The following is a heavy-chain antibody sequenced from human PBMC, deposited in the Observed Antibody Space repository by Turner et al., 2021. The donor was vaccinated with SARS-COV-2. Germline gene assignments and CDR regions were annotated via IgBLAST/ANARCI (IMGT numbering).Heavy chain of an antibody. CDR3: AKTDTAMVPYNWFDP. J-gene: IGHJ5*02. CDR2: ISGSGGST. V-gene: IGHV3-23*01. D-gene: IGHD5-18*01. CDR1: GFTFSSYG. Sequence: EVQLLESGGGLVQPGGSLRLSCAASGFTFSSYGMSWVRQAPGKWLGWVSAISGSGGSTYYSDSVKGLFTISRDNSKNTLYLQMNSLSAEYTSVYYCAKTDTAMVPYNWFDPWVQGTLVTVSS.